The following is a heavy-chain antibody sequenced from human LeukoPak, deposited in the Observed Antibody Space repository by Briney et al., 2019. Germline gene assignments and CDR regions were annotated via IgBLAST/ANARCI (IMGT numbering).Heavy chain of an antibody. J-gene: IGHJ6*03. CDR3: ARVRAVAGTETYYYYYMDV. Sequence: TPSETLSLTCTVSGGSISSYYWSWIRQPPGKGLEWIGYIYYSGSTNYNPSLKSRVTISVDTSKNQFSLKLSSVTAADTAVYYCARVRAVAGTETYYYYYMDVWGKGTTVTISS. D-gene: IGHD6-19*01. V-gene: IGHV4-59*01. CDR1: GGSISSYY. CDR2: IYYSGST.